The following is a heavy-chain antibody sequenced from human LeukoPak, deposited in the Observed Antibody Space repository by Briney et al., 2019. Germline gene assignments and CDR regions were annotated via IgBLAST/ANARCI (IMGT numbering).Heavy chain of an antibody. J-gene: IGHJ4*02. D-gene: IGHD6-13*01. CDR3: AGDREGSSCYDF. Sequence: GGSLRLSCATSGFTFTSYWTTCVRQTPGKGLEWVAHINQDGSEKYYVDSVQGRFTISRDNTNNSLYLQMNSLRADDTAVYFCAGDREGSSCYDFWGQGTLVTVSS. V-gene: IGHV3-7*04. CDR1: GFTFTSYW. CDR2: INQDGSEK.